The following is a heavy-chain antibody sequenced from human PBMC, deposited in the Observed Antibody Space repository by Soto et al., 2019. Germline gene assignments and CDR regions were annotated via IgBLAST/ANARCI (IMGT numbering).Heavy chain of an antibody. CDR1: GGSISSGDYY. Sequence: SETLSLTCTVSGGSISSGDYYWSWIRQPPGKGLEWIGYIYYSGNTYYNPSLKSRVTISVDTSKNQFSLRLNSVTAADTAVYYCAKYKRTTTAAGVAFDYWGQGTLVTVSS. CDR3: AKYKRTTTAAGVAFDY. D-gene: IGHD6-13*01. J-gene: IGHJ4*02. CDR2: IYYSGNT. V-gene: IGHV4-30-4*01.